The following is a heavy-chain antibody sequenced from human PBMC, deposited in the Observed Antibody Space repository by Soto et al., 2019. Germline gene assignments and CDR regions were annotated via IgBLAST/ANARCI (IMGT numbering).Heavy chain of an antibody. Sequence: GGSLRLSCAGSGVTFRGYAVHWVRQTPGKGLEWVTVISDDGSKTYYADSVKGRFTISRDNAKNSLYLQMNSLRAEDTAFYYCAKDTGPNWGQGTLVTVSS. V-gene: IGHV3-30*04. CDR3: AKDTGPN. J-gene: IGHJ4*02. CDR1: GVTFRGYA. CDR2: ISDDGSKT.